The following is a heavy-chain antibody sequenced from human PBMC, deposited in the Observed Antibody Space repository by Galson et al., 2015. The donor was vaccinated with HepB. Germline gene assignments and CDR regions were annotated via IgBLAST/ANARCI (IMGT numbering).Heavy chain of an antibody. D-gene: IGHD6-19*01. CDR1: GFFFSDYY. CDR3: VRDRQPGYSSRRDSYFYGLDI. V-gene: IGHV3-11*06. J-gene: IGHJ6*02. CDR2: ISSSSHT. Sequence: SLRLSCAASGFFFSDYYMTWIRQAPGKGLEWVSYISSSSHTNYADSVKGRFTISRDNGKNSLYLQMNSLRAEDTAVYYCVRDRQPGYSSRRDSYFYGLDIWGQGTTVTVSS.